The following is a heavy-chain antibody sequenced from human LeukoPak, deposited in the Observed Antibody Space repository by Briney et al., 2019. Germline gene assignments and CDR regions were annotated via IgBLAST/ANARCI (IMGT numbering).Heavy chain of an antibody. CDR2: ISAYNGNT. CDR3: ARDVTVADT. J-gene: IGHJ4*02. V-gene: IGHV1-18*01. D-gene: IGHD6-19*01. CDR1: GYSFTSYG. Sequence: ASVKVSCKASGYSFTSYGLSWVRQAPGQGLEGMGWISAYNGNTKYAQRLQGRVTLTTDTSTSTAYMELRSLRSDDTAVYYCARDVTVADTWGQGTLVTVSS.